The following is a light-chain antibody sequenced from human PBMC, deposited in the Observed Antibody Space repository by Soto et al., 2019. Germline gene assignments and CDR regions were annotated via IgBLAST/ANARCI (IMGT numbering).Light chain of an antibody. V-gene: IGKV2-28*01. CDR3: MQALQSPRT. CDR1: QSLLHSNGYNY. CDR2: LGS. J-gene: IGKJ1*01. Sequence: DIVMTQSPLSLPVTPGEPASISCRSSQSLLHSNGYNYLDWYLQKPGQSPQLLIYLGSNRSSGVPDRFSGSGSGTDFTLKISRVEAEDVGVYYWMQALQSPRTLGQGTKVDLK.